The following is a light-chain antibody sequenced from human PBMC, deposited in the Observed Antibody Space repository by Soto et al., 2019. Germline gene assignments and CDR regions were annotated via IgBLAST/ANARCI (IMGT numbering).Light chain of an antibody. CDR1: ERIYSAY. Sequence: EVVLTQSPGTLSLSRGERATLSCRASERIYSAYLGWYQQKPGQAPRLLIYGTSSRATGIPDRFSGSGSGTEFTLAISSLQSEDFAAYFCQQYDNWPLTFGGGTKVDI. V-gene: IGKV3-20*01. J-gene: IGKJ4*01. CDR3: QQYDNWPLT. CDR2: GTS.